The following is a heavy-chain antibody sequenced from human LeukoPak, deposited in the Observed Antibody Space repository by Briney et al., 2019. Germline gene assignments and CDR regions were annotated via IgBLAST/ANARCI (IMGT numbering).Heavy chain of an antibody. Sequence: RGSLRLSCVASGFTLGRNAMSWVRQAPEKGLEWVASLAGSDDTTWYADHVRGRFAISRDTSKSTLYLQMNSLRVEDAAIYYCAKDMFSWAHDYWGQGLPVTVS. J-gene: IGHJ4*02. V-gene: IGHV3-23*01. CDR1: GFTLGRNA. CDR2: LAGSDDTT. D-gene: IGHD3-10*02. CDR3: AKDMFSWAHDY.